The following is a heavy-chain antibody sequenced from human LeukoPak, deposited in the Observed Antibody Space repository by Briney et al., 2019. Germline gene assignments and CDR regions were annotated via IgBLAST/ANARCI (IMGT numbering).Heavy chain of an antibody. Sequence: GASVKVSCKASGYTFTSYGISWVRQAPGQGLEWMGWISPYNGNTNYAQKLQGRVTMTTDTSTSTADMELRSLRSDDTAVYYCARGLDPAEGAYYYYYMDVWGKGTTVTVSS. CDR2: ISPYNGNT. CDR1: GYTFTSYG. V-gene: IGHV1-18*01. J-gene: IGHJ6*03. CDR3: ARGLDPAEGAYYYYYMDV. D-gene: IGHD3-16*01.